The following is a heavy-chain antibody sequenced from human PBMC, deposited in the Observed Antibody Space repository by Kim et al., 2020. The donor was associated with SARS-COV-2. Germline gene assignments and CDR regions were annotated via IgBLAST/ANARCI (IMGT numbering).Heavy chain of an antibody. J-gene: IGHJ4*02. CDR2: INQDGSAK. Sequence: GGSLRLSCAASGFTFTTHWMAWVRQVPGKGLEWVANINQDGSAKFYVDSVKARFTISRDNAKNSLYLQMNSLRVEDTAVYYCVRSIDYWGQGTLVAVSS. CDR1: GFTFTTHW. CDR3: VRSIDY. D-gene: IGHD6-6*01. V-gene: IGHV3-7*01.